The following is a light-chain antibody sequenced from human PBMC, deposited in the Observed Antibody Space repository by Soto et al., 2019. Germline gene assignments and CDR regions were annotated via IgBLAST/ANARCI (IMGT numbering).Light chain of an antibody. CDR3: QHYNNWPRT. Sequence: EIVMTQSPATLSVSPGDRATLSCRARRSVSSNLAWYQQKPGQAPRLLIYGASTRATGIPARFSGSGSGTEFTLTISSLQSEDFAVYYCQHYNNWPRTFGQGTKVEIK. V-gene: IGKV3-15*01. CDR2: GAS. J-gene: IGKJ1*01. CDR1: RSVSSN.